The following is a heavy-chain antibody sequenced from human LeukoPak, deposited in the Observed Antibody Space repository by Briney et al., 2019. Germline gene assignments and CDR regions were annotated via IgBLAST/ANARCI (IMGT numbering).Heavy chain of an antibody. J-gene: IGHJ6*03. CDR3: ARGDFCSKSNCYLRPMDV. V-gene: IGHV4-59*01. D-gene: IGHD3-3*01. CDR2: IYYSGST. CDR1: GGSISDYY. Sequence: SETLSLTCTVSGGSISDYYWNWIRQPPGKGLEWIGYIYYSGSTTYNPSLKSRVTMSVDTAKNQFSLKLRSVTAADTAVYYCARGDFCSKSNCYLRPMDVWGKGTTVTVSS.